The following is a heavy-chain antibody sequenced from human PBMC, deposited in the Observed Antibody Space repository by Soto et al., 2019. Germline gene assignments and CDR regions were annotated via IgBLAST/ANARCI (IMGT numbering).Heavy chain of an antibody. J-gene: IGHJ6*02. Sequence: ASVKVSCKASGGTFSSYAISWVRQAPGQGLEWMGGIIPIFGTANYAQKFQGRVTITADKSTSTAYMELSSLRSEVTAVYYCAREMITIFGVVIPYGMDVWGQGTTVTVSS. D-gene: IGHD3-3*01. CDR1: GGTFSSYA. CDR2: IIPIFGTA. V-gene: IGHV1-69*06. CDR3: AREMITIFGVVIPYGMDV.